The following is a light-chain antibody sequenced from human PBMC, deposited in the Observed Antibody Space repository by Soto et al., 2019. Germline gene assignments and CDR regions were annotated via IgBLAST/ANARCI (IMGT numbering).Light chain of an antibody. CDR1: QNIINY. Sequence: IQGTKCPSSRSASVADRFTITCRASQNIINYLHWYQQKPGKDHQFMIYFESRLESGVPSRFSGSGSGTDFTLTISILQPDYFVPYCRQHSYNPPITFGQGTRLEIK. CDR3: QHSYNPPIT. V-gene: IGKV1-39*01. CDR2: FES. J-gene: IGKJ5*01.